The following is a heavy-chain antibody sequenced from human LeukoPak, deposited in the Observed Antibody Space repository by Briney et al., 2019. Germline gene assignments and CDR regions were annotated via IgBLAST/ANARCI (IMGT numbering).Heavy chain of an antibody. J-gene: IGHJ5*02. CDR1: GGSISSYY. CDR2: IYTSGST. CDR3: ARDALWFREHSNWFDP. D-gene: IGHD3-10*01. V-gene: IGHV4-4*09. Sequence: SETLSLTCTVSGGSISSYYWSWIRQPPGKGLEWIGYIYTSGSTNYNPSLKSRVTMSVDTSKNQFSLKLSSVTAADTAVYYCARDALWFREHSNWFDPWGQGTLVTVSS.